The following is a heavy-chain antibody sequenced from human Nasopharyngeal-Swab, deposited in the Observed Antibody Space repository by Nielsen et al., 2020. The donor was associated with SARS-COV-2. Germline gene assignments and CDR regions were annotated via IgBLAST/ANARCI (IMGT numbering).Heavy chain of an antibody. CDR2: IYHSGST. Sequence: WIGQPPGKGLEWIGSIYHSGSTYYNPSLKSRVTISVDTVMNQFSLKLSSLTAADTAVYYCARPGVWFGELKNDAFDIWGQGTMVTVSS. CDR3: ARPGVWFGELKNDAFDI. D-gene: IGHD3-10*01. J-gene: IGHJ3*02. V-gene: IGHV4-38-2*01.